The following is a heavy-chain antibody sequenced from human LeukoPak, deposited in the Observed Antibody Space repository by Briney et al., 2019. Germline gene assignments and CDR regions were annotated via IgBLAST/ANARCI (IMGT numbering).Heavy chain of an antibody. D-gene: IGHD3-3*01. V-gene: IGHV3-33*01. Sequence: GGSLRLSCAASGFTFSSYGMHWVRQAPGMGLEWVAVIWYDGSNKYYADSVKGRFTISRDNSKNTLYLQMNSLRAEDTAVYYCARGRFPSVYGMDVWGQGTTVTVSS. CDR1: GFTFSSYG. CDR3: ARGRFPSVYGMDV. CDR2: IWYDGSNK. J-gene: IGHJ6*02.